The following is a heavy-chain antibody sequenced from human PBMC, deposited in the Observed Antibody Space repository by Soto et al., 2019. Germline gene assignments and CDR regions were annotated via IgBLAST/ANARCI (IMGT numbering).Heavy chain of an antibody. D-gene: IGHD6-19*01. J-gene: IGHJ5*02. Sequence: QVTLKESGPVLVKPTETLTLRCTVSGLSITDSEMGVSWIRQPPGQPLEWLAHIDSSGEKSDRTFLKSRLAISKGTSKSQIVLTMTNMDPADTATYYCARRHLAVAVSPWFDPWGQGIPVTVSS. CDR2: IDSSGEK. V-gene: IGHV2-26*01. CDR1: GLSITDSEMG. CDR3: ARRHLAVAVSPWFDP.